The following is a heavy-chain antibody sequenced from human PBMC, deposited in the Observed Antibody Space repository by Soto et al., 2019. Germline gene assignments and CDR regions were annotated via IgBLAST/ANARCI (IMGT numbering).Heavy chain of an antibody. CDR3: ARDRDSSSSSFFSPAY. J-gene: IGHJ4*02. CDR2: INPNSGGT. Sequence: ASVKVSCKASGYTFTGYYMHWVRQAPGQGLEWMGWINPNSGGTNYAQKFQGWVTMTRDTSISTAYMELSRLRSDDTAVYYCARDRDSSSSSFFSPAYWGQGPLVTVSS. D-gene: IGHD6-6*01. V-gene: IGHV1-2*04. CDR1: GYTFTGYY.